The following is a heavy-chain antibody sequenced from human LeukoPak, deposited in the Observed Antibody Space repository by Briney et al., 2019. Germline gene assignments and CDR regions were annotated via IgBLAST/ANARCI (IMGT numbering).Heavy chain of an antibody. Sequence: SQTLSLTCAISGDNFSSNVASWDWIRQSPSRGLEWLGRTYYRSKWYNDYALSVKGRITINADTSKNQFFLQMNSVTPEDTAVYYCARDMSDWGHGTPVTVSS. V-gene: IGHV6-1*01. CDR1: GDNFSSNVAS. CDR3: ARDMSD. CDR2: TYYRSKWYN. J-gene: IGHJ4*01. D-gene: IGHD3-3*01.